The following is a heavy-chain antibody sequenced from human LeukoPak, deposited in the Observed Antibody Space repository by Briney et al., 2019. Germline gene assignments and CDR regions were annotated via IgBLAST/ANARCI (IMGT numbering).Heavy chain of an antibody. Sequence: SETLSLTCTVSGGSISSYYWSWIRQPPGKELEWIGYIYYSGSTNYNPSLKSRVTISVDTSKNQFSLKLSSVTAADTAVYYCARVLGRPPVVATIDYWGQGTLVTVSS. CDR1: GGSISSYY. CDR2: IYYSGST. CDR3: ARVLGRPPVVATIDY. V-gene: IGHV4-59*01. J-gene: IGHJ4*02. D-gene: IGHD5-12*01.